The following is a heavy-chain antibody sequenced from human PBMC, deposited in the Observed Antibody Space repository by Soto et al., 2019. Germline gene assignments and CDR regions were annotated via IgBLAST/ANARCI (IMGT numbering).Heavy chain of an antibody. CDR1: GFSLSSTRMA. D-gene: IGHD5-12*01. V-gene: IGHV2-5*02. CDR3: ALIVVAVLGYYFDY. J-gene: IGHJ4*02. CDR2: IYWDDDK. Sequence: QITLKESGPTLVKPTQTLTLTCTFSGFSLSSTRMAVGWIRQPPGKALEWLALIYWDDDKRYSPFLKSRLTIPKDTSKNQVVLTMSNMDPVDTARYYCALIVVAVLGYYFDYWGQGTLVTVSS.